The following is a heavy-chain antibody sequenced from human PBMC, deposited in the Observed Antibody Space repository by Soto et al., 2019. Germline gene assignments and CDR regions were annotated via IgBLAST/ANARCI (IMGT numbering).Heavy chain of an antibody. D-gene: IGHD2-21*02. Sequence: GASVKVSCKASGGTFSSYAISWVRQAPGQGLEWMGGIIPIFGTANYAQKFQGRVTITADESTSTAYMELSGLRSEDTAVYYCARGGDCESRNGYDPGGEGTLVTVS. CDR1: GGTFSSYA. J-gene: IGHJ5*02. CDR3: ARGGDCESRNGYDP. CDR2: IIPIFGTA. V-gene: IGHV1-69*13.